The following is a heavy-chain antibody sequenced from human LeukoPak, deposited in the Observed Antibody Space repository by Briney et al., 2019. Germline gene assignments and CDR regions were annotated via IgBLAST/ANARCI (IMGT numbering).Heavy chain of an antibody. V-gene: IGHV3-23*01. CDR2: ISGSCGST. J-gene: IGHJ4*02. CDR3: AKDSGDFRYCSGGSCHGPGYFDY. Sequence: GGSLRLSCAASGFTFSSYAMSWVRQAPGKGLEWVSAISGSCGSTYYADSVKGRFTISRDNSKNTLYLQMNSLRAEDTAVYYCAKDSGDFRYCSGGSCHGPGYFDYWGQGTLVTVSS. D-gene: IGHD2-15*01. CDR1: GFTFSSYA.